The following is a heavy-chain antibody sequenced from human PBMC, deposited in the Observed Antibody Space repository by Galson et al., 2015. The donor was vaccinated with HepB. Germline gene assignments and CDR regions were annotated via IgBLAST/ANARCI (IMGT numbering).Heavy chain of an antibody. J-gene: IGHJ4*02. CDR2: IYSGGST. CDR1: EFSVSRRY. V-gene: IGHV3-66*02. D-gene: IGHD4-17*01. CDR3: AIVPTTVTTWFDY. Sequence: SLRLSCAASEFSVSRRYVSWVRQAPGTGLEWVSVIYSGGSTYYADSVKGRLTISRDNSKNTQYLQMNSKRAEDTAVYYCAIVPTTVTTWFDYWGQGTLVTVSS.